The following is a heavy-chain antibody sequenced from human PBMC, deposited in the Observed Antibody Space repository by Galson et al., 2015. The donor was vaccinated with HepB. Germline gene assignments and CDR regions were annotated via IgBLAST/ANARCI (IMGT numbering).Heavy chain of an antibody. CDR2: IWYDGSNK. V-gene: IGHV3-33*01. CDR3: ARGAYYDSSGYCLDY. D-gene: IGHD3-22*01. Sequence: SLRLSCAASGFTFSSYGMHWVRQAPGKGLEWVAVIWYDGSNKYYADSVKGRFTISRDNSKNTLYLQMNSLRAEGTAVYYCARGAYYDSSGYCLDYWGQGTLVTVSS. J-gene: IGHJ4*02. CDR1: GFTFSSYG.